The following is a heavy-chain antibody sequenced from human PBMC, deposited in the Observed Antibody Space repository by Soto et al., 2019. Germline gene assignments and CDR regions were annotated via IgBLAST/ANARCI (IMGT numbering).Heavy chain of an antibody. CDR2: IYDSGST. J-gene: IGHJ4*02. Sequence: QVQLQESGPGLVKPSQTLSLTCTVSGGSISRSGYFWSWIRQHPGKGLEWIGYIYDSGSTYYNPSLKSRVSLSVDTSKNQFSLNLTSVTAADTAMYYCARPSRSYFDYWGQGTLVTVSS. CDR3: ARPSRSYFDY. CDR1: GGSISRSGYF. V-gene: IGHV4-31*03.